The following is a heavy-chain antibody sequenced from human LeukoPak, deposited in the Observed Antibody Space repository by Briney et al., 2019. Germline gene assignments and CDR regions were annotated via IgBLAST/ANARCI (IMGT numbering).Heavy chain of an antibody. CDR3: AKNNYYDSSGYYYGDYYYYGMDV. CDR2: MNPNSGNT. Sequence: EASVKVSCKASGYTFTSYDINWARQATGQGLEWMGWMNPNSGNTGYAQKFQGRVTMTRNTSISTAYMELSSLRSEDTAVYYCAKNNYYDSSGYYYGDYYYYGMDVWGQGTTVTVSS. V-gene: IGHV1-8*01. J-gene: IGHJ6*02. CDR1: GYTFTSYD. D-gene: IGHD3-22*01.